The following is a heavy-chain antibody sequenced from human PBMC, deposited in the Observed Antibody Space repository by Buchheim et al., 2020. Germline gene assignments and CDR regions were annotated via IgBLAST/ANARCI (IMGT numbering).Heavy chain of an antibody. J-gene: IGHJ6*02. CDR1: GFTFSSYG. CDR2: ISYDGSNK. Sequence: QVQLVESGGGVVQPGRSLRLSCAASGFTFSSYGMHWVRQAPGKGLEWVAVISYDGSNKYYADSVKGRFTISRANSKNTLYLQMNSLRAEDTAVYYCAKRVDTAMANYYYYGMDVWGQGTT. CDR3: AKRVDTAMANYYYYGMDV. V-gene: IGHV3-30*18. D-gene: IGHD5-18*01.